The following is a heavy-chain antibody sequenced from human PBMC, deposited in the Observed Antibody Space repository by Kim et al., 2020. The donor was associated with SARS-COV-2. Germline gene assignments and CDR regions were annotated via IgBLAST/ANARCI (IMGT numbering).Heavy chain of an antibody. CDR3: TTGPVRVGATLLRRSGLVNY. CDR2: IKSKTDGGTT. D-gene: IGHD1-26*01. J-gene: IGHJ4*02. Sequence: GGSLRLSCAASGFTFSNAWMSWVRQAPGKGLEWVGRIKSKTDGGTTDYAAPVKGRFTISRDDSKNTLYLQMNSLKTEDTAVYYCTTGPVRVGATLLRRSGLVNYWGQGTLVTVSS. CDR1: GFTFSNAW. V-gene: IGHV3-15*01.